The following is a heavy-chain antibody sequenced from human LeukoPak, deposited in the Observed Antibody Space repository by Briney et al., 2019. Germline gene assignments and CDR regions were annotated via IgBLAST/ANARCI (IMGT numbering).Heavy chain of an antibody. D-gene: IGHD1-26*01. V-gene: IGHV3-21*01. J-gene: IGHJ4*02. CDR3: AIVGATNDFDY. CDR1: GFTFSSYS. CDR2: ISSSSSYI. Sequence: GGSLRLSCAASGFTFSSYSMNWVRQAPRKGLEWVSSISSSSSYIYYADSVKGRFTISRDNAKNSLYLQMNSLRAEDTAVYYCAIVGATNDFDYWGQGTLVTVSS.